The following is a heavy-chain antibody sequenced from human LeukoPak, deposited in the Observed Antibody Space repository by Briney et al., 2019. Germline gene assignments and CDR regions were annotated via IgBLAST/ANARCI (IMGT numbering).Heavy chain of an antibody. D-gene: IGHD3-10*01. CDR3: ARDSGTTGEVKFDP. CDR1: GESLSNYY. Sequence: KPSETLSLTCAVYGESLSNYYWSWIRQPAGKGLEWIGRISGSGTITYNPALQSRLTISIDTSKNQFSLKLMSVTAADTAVYYCARDSGTTGEVKFDPWGQGTLVTVSS. CDR2: ISGSGTI. J-gene: IGHJ5*02. V-gene: IGHV4-4*07.